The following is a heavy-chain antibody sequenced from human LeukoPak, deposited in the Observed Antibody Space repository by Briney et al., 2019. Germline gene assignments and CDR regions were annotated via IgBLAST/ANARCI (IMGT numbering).Heavy chain of an antibody. CDR3: AKGPGTYRGYEYRYYYYGLDV. Sequence: GGSLRLSCAASGFTFSSYGMHWVRQAPGKGLEWVAVIWYDGSNKYYADSVKGRFTISRDNSKNTLYLQMKSLRAEDTAVYYCAKGPGTYRGYEYRYYYYGLDVWGQGTTVTVSS. CDR2: IWYDGSNK. D-gene: IGHD5-12*01. CDR1: GFTFSSYG. V-gene: IGHV3-30*02. J-gene: IGHJ6*02.